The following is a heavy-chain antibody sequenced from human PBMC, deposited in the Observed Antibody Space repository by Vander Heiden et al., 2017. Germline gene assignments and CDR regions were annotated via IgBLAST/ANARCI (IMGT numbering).Heavy chain of an antibody. CDR3: AGWVGFGGSSNWFDS. D-gene: IGHD3-10*01. Sequence: EAQLVESGGDLVQSGESLRLSCSASGLIFYSGAMTWVRQPPGKGLEWGATIGTGGETYYAASVKGRFNIFRDNSRDTVYLEMTHLRGDDTALYYCAGWVGFGGSSNWFDSWGPGTLVTVSS. CDR2: IGTGGET. CDR1: GLIFYSGA. J-gene: IGHJ5*01. V-gene: IGHV3-23*04.